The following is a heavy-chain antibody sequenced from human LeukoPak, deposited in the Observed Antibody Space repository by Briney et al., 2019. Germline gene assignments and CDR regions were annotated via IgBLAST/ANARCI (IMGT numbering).Heavy chain of an antibody. Sequence: ASVKVSCKASGYTFTSYGISWVRQAPGQGLEWMGWISAYNGNTNYAQKLQGRVTMTTDTSTSTAYMELRSLRSDDTAVYYCARDPVDCSGGSCYRLDAFDIWGQGTMVTVSS. CDR3: ARDPVDCSGGSCYRLDAFDI. J-gene: IGHJ3*02. CDR1: GYTFTSYG. D-gene: IGHD2-15*01. CDR2: ISAYNGNT. V-gene: IGHV1-18*01.